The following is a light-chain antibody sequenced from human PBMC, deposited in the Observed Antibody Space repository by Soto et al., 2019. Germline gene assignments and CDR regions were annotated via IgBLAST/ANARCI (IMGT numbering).Light chain of an antibody. Sequence: DIPMTQSPSTLPASVGDRVTITCRASQSISNWLAWYQQKPETAPKVLIYHASNLQSGVPSRFSGSGSGTEFTLTISSLQPDDFATYYCQQYNSYSFGQGTKVEIK. CDR2: HAS. V-gene: IGKV1-5*01. CDR3: QQYNSYS. CDR1: QSISNW. J-gene: IGKJ1*01.